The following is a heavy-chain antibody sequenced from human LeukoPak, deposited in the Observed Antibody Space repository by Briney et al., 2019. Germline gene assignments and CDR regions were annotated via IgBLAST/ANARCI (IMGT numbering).Heavy chain of an antibody. CDR1: GYTFTRYY. CDR2: INPNSGGT. CDR3: ARADWNDGEIDY. V-gene: IGHV1-2*02. Sequence: ASVKVSCKASGYTFTRYYMHWVRQAPGQGLEWMGWINPNSGGTNYAQKFQGRVTMTRDTSISTAYMELSRLRSDDTAVYYRARADWNDGEIDYWGEGTLVTVSS. D-gene: IGHD1-1*01. J-gene: IGHJ4*02.